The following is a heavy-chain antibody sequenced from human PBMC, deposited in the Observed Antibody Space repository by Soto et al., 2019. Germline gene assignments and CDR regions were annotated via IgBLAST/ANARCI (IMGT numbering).Heavy chain of an antibody. CDR1: GYTFTGYY. V-gene: IGHV1-2*02. CDR2: INPNSGGT. D-gene: IGHD2-2*01. J-gene: IGHJ3*02. Sequence: ASVKVSCKASGYTFTGYYMHWVRQAPGQGLEWMGWINPNSGGTNYAQKFQGRVTMTRDTSISTAYMELSRLRSDDTAVYYCARSAAPGDAFDIWGQGTMVTVSS. CDR3: ARSAAPGDAFDI.